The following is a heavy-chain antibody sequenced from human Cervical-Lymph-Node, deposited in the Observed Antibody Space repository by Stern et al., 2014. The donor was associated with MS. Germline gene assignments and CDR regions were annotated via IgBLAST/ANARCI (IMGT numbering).Heavy chain of an antibody. Sequence: QVQLQESGPGLVQPSQTLSLTCTVSGGSISSGGYYWSWIRQHTGKGLEWIGYIYSSGSNYYNPALTSRVTISVDTSKNQFSLKLSSVTTADTAVYYCATQNSSGWYDYFDYWGQGTLVTVSS. J-gene: IGHJ4*02. CDR3: ATQNSSGWYDYFDY. D-gene: IGHD6-19*01. CDR2: IYSSGSN. CDR1: GGSISSGGYY. V-gene: IGHV4-31*03.